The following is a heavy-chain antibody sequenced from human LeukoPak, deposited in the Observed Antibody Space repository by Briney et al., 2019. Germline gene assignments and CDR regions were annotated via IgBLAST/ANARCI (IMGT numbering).Heavy chain of an antibody. J-gene: IGHJ5*02. Sequence: GGSLRLSCAASGFTFSSYAMSWVRQAPGKGLEWVSRINSDARSTSYADSVKGRFTISRDNAKNTLYLQMNSLRAEDTAVYYCARGADTGYSSDSWGQGTLVTVSS. CDR1: GFTFSSYA. CDR3: ARGADTGYSSDS. D-gene: IGHD6-19*01. CDR2: INSDARST. V-gene: IGHV3-74*01.